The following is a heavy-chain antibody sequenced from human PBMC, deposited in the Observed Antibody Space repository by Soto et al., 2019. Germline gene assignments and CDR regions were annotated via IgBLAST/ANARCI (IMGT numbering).Heavy chain of an antibody. D-gene: IGHD7-27*01. J-gene: IGHJ6*02. V-gene: IGHV3-13*01. Sequence: AGGSLRLSCAASGFAFSNYAMAWVRQAPGRGLEWVSAISGAASDTYYPVSVQGRFTVSRDNAKKSLYLQMNSLRAGDTAVYYCARGVLGPGDYYYGMDVWGQGTTVTVSS. CDR3: ARGVLGPGDYYYGMDV. CDR2: ISGAASDT. CDR1: GFAFSNYA.